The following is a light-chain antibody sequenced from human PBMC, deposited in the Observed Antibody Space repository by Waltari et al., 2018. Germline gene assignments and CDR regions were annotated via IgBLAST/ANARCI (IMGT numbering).Light chain of an antibody. CDR3: CSYAGSDTPYV. CDR1: SSDVGGNNF. J-gene: IGLJ1*01. V-gene: IGLV2-8*01. Sequence: QSALTQPPSASGSPGQSVPISCTGPSSDVGGNNFVSWSQQHPGKPPKVIIYEVTKRPSGVPDRCSGSKSGNTASRTVSGLQTEDEADYYCCSYAGSDTPYVFGTGTTVTVL. CDR2: EVT.